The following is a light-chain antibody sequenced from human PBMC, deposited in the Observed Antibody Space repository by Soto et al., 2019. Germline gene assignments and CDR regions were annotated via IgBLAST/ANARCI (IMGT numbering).Light chain of an antibody. V-gene: IGKV1-5*01. CDR1: QSISTW. CDR3: QQYNSYSRT. Sequence: DIQMTQSPCALSASVGDRVNITCRASQSISTWLAWYQQKPGKAPKLLIYDVSSLESGVPSRFSGSGSGTEFTLTISSLQPDDFATYYCQQYNSYSRTFGQGTKVDIK. CDR2: DVS. J-gene: IGKJ1*01.